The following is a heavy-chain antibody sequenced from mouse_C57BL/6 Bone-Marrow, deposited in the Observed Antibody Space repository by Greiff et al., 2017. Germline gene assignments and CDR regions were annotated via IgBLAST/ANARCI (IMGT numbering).Heavy chain of an antibody. J-gene: IGHJ2*01. CDR3: TRSGYGDYEGYFDY. Sequence: QVQLQQSGAELVRPGASVTLSCKASGYTFTDYEMHWVKRTPVHGLEWIGAIDPETGGTAYNQKFKGKAILTADKSSSTAYMELRSLTSEDSAVYYCTRSGYGDYEGYFDYWGQGTTLTVSS. D-gene: IGHD2-13*01. CDR1: GYTFTDYE. V-gene: IGHV1-15*01. CDR2: IDPETGGT.